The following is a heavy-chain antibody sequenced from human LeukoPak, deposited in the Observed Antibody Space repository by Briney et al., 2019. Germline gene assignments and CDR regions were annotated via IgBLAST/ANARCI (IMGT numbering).Heavy chain of an antibody. J-gene: IGHJ4*02. CDR1: GFTFSNYY. D-gene: IGHD4-17*01. CDR3: VRDGRTVTGLFDY. Sequence: GGSLRLSCAVSGFTFSNYYMSWVRQAPGKGLEWVANIKQDGSEKSYVDSVKGRFTISRDTAKNSLYLQMNSLRAEDTAVYYCVRDGRTVTGLFDYWGQGTLVTVSS. CDR2: IKQDGSEK. V-gene: IGHV3-7*01.